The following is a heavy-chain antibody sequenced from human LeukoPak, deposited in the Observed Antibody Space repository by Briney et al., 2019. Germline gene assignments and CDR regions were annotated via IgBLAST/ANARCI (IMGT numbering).Heavy chain of an antibody. V-gene: IGHV4-39*01. J-gene: IGHJ4*02. Sequence: SETLSLTCTVSGGSISSSSYYWGWIRQPPGKGLEWLGTIYYSGITYYNPSLKSRITISVDTSKNQFSLKLRSVTAAGTAVYYCVRLSSAAAGDYWGQGTLVTVSS. CDR3: VRLSSAAAGDY. D-gene: IGHD6-13*01. CDR1: GGSISSSSYY. CDR2: IYYSGIT.